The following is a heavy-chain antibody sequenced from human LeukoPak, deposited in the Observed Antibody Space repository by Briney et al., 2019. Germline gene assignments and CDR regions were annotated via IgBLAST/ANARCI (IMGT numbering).Heavy chain of an antibody. D-gene: IGHD1-26*01. CDR2: IIPILGIA. J-gene: IGHJ4*02. Sequence: SVTVSCKASGGTFSSYAISWVRQAPGQGLEWMGRIIPILGIANYAQKFQGRVTITADKSTSTAYMELSSLRSEDTAVYYCSTDGSGSYDENWGQGTLVTVSS. V-gene: IGHV1-69*04. CDR1: GGTFSSYA. CDR3: STDGSGSYDEN.